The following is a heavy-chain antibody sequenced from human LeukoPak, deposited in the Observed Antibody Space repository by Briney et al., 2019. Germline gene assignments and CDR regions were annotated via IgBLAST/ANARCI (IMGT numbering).Heavy chain of an antibody. J-gene: IGHJ4*02. CDR1: GFTFNSYW. Sequence: GGSLRLSCAVSGFTFNSYWMSWVRQAPGKGPEWVANIKQDGSEKYYVDSVKGRFTISRDNSKNTLYLQMNSLRAEDTAVYYCARGDYYYDTLNYWGQGTLVTVSS. CDR3: ARGDYYYDTLNY. CDR2: IKQDGSEK. D-gene: IGHD3-22*01. V-gene: IGHV3-7*01.